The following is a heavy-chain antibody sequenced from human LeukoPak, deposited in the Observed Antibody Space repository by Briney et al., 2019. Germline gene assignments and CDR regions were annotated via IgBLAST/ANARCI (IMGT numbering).Heavy chain of an antibody. CDR1: GFTFNSYG. CDR3: AKVRSGYYYDY. J-gene: IGHJ4*02. V-gene: IGHV3-30*18. D-gene: IGHD3-22*01. CDR2: ISHDGSIK. Sequence: PGRSLRLSCVASGFTFNSYGLHWVRQAPGKGLEWVAVISHDGSIKSYADSVRGRFTISRDTSKNKLYLQMNSLRPEDTAIYYCAKVRSGYYYDYWGRGTLVTVSP.